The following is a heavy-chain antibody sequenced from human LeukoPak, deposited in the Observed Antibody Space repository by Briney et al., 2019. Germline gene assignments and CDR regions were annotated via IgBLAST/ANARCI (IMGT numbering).Heavy chain of an antibody. V-gene: IGHV3-48*03. CDR2: IIGTGSTK. Sequence: QSGGSLRLSCAASGITLSSYEMNWVRQAPGKGLEWVSYIIGTGSTKYYADSVKGRFTISRDNAKNSVYLQMSSLRAEDTAVYYCAREFLDAFDIWGQGTMVTVSS. J-gene: IGHJ3*02. CDR1: GITLSSYE. CDR3: AREFLDAFDI.